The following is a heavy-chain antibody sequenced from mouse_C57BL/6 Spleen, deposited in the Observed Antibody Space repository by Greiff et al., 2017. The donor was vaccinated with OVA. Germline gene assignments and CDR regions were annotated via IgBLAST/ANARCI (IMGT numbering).Heavy chain of an antibody. CDR2: ISSGSSTI. Sequence: EVKLQESGGGLVKPGGSLKLSCAASGFTFSDYGMHWVRQAPEKGLEWVAYISSGSSTIYYADTVKGRFTISRDNAKNTLFLHMTSLRSEDTAMYYCARARSNYGMDYWGQGTSVTVSS. CDR3: ARARSNYGMDY. D-gene: IGHD6-1*01. J-gene: IGHJ4*01. CDR1: GFTFSDYG. V-gene: IGHV5-17*01.